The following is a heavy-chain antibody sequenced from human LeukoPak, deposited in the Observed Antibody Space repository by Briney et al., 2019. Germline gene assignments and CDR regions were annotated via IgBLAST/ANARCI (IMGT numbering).Heavy chain of an antibody. CDR1: GGPISRYY. CDR2: FPYLAHT. D-gene: IGHD2-2*01. CDR3: ARGGHYPMPVFPFDV. V-gene: IGHV4-59*01. Sequence: PSETLSLTSTVSGGPISRYYWTWFRQCPGKTLEGIGYFPYLAHTEYNPSPKSRVTISMDPSKNPFTLTLTSMTAADTAVYYCARGGHYPMPVFPFDVWGQGILVTVSS. J-gene: IGHJ4*02.